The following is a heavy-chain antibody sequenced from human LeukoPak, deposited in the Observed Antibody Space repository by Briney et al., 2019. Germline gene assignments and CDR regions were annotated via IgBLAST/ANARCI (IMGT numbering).Heavy chain of an antibody. D-gene: IGHD1-26*01. CDR1: GFTVSSNY. Sequence: GGSLRLSCAASGFTVSSNYMSWVRQAPGKGLEWVSIIYSGGSTFYADSVTGRFTISRDNSKNTLYLQMNSPRAEDTGVYYCARGGSYLSAFDIWGQGTMVTVSS. CDR2: IYSGGST. V-gene: IGHV3-53*01. CDR3: ARGGSYLSAFDI. J-gene: IGHJ3*02.